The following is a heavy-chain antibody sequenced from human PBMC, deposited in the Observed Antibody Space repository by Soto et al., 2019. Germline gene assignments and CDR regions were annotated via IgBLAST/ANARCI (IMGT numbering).Heavy chain of an antibody. V-gene: IGHV3-74*01. CDR2: INTDGSII. J-gene: IGHJ4*02. CDR3: ARDTDGLHY. Sequence: EVQLVESGGGLVQPGESLRLSCAAPGLIFSNYKMHWVRQAPGKGLVWVSRINTDGSIIDYADSVKGRFTVSRDNAKNTLYLQMNSLRADDTAVYYCARDTDGLHYWGQGTLVTVSS. CDR1: GLIFSNYK.